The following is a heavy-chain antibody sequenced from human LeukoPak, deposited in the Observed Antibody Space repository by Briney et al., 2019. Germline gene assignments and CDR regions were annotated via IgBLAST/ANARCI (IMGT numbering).Heavy chain of an antibody. CDR1: GFTFSRYW. Sequence: GGSLRLSCGASGFTFSRYWMSWVRQAPGKGPEWVANIKQDGNEKYYVDSVKGRFAISRDNAKNSLYLQMNSLRAEDTAVYYCASQHCSSTTCYTDAFDIWGQGTMVTVSS. CDR2: IKQDGNEK. V-gene: IGHV3-7*01. J-gene: IGHJ3*02. CDR3: ASQHCSSTTCYTDAFDI. D-gene: IGHD2-2*02.